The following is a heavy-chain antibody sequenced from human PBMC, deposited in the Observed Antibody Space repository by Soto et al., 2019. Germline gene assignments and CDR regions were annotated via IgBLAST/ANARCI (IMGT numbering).Heavy chain of an antibody. J-gene: IGHJ3*02. Sequence: GESLKISCKGSGYSFTSYWVGWVRQMPGKGLEWMGIIYPGDSDTRYSPSFQGQVTISADKSISTAYLQWSSLKASDTAMYYCARRAYYDSSGYYSGDAFDIWGQGTMVTVSS. D-gene: IGHD3-22*01. CDR1: GYSFTSYW. V-gene: IGHV5-51*01. CDR2: IYPGDSDT. CDR3: ARRAYYDSSGYYSGDAFDI.